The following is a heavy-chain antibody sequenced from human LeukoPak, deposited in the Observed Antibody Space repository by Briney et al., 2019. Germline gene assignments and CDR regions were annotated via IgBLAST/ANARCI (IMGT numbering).Heavy chain of an antibody. V-gene: IGHV3-30*02. J-gene: IGHJ4*02. CDR3: AKDGDTAMVFDY. Sequence: GGSLRLSCAASGFTFSTYGMHWVRQAPGKGLEWVAFIWYDGSSKYYADSVKGRFTISRDNSKNTLYLQVNSLRAEDTAVYYCAKDGDTAMVFDYWGQGTLVTVSS. D-gene: IGHD5-18*01. CDR1: GFTFSTYG. CDR2: IWYDGSSK.